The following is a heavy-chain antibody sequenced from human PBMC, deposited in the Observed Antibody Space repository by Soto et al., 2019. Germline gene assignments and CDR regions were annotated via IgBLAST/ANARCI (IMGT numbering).Heavy chain of an antibody. CDR2: ISWNSGSI. CDR1: GFTFDDYA. J-gene: IGHJ4*02. D-gene: IGHD2-2*01. CDR3: AKGYCSSTSCYFGN. Sequence: GGSLRLSCAASGFTFDDYAMHWVRQAPGKGLEWVSGISWNSGSIGYADSVKGRFTISRDNAKNSLYLQMNSLRAEDTALYYCAKGYCSSTSCYFGNWGQGTLVTVSS. V-gene: IGHV3-9*01.